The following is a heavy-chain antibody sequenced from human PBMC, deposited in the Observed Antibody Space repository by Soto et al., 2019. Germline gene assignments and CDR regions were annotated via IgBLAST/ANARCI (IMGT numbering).Heavy chain of an antibody. V-gene: IGHV3-33*01. CDR2: IWYDGSNK. Sequence: QVQLVESGGGVVQPGRSLRLSCAASGFSFTNHGMHWVRQTPGKGLEWVAVIWYDGSNKYYADSVKGRFTISRDTSKNTLYLQMHSLRAEDTAVYYCARRAGYQLMGDGGWFDPWGQGTLVTVSS. D-gene: IGHD2-2*01. J-gene: IGHJ5*02. CDR1: GFSFTNHG. CDR3: ARRAGYQLMGDGGWFDP.